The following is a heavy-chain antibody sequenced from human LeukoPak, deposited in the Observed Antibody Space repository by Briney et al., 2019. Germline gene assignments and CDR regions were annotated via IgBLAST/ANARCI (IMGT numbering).Heavy chain of an antibody. J-gene: IGHJ4*02. CDR3: ARDVWFRFDY. Sequence: ASVEVSCKPSGYTFSSYGISWVRQAPGQGLEWMGWISTYNGDRSYAQKLQGRLTMTTDTSTSTAYMELRSLISDDTAVYYCARDVWFRFDYWGQGTLVTVSS. D-gene: IGHD3-10*01. CDR2: ISTYNGDR. CDR1: GYTFSSYG. V-gene: IGHV1-18*01.